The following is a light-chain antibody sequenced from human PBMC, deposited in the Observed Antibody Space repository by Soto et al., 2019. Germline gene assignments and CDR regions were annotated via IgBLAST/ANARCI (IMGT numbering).Light chain of an antibody. Sequence: DVQMTQSPSSLSASVGDSVTITCRSSQSVFNHLSWFQQRPGKGPKLLIYEASSLHAGVPSRFSGSGYGTDFTLTISTVHPEDSAIDYCHQSSTTQLTFGGGTRVELK. V-gene: IGKV1-39*01. CDR1: QSVFNH. CDR3: HQSSTTQLT. J-gene: IGKJ4*01. CDR2: EAS.